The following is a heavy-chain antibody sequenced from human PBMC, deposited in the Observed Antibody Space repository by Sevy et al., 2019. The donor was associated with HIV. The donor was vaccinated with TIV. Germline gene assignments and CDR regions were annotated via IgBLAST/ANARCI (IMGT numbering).Heavy chain of an antibody. CDR3: ARDGGGYYYDSSGYYHDAFDI. CDR1: GFTFSSYC. CDR2: TSYDGSKK. Sequence: GGSLRLSCVASGFTFSSYCMHWVRQAPGKGLEWVAVTSYDGSKKYYADSVKGRFTISRDNSRTTLYLEMNSLRAEDTAVYYCARDGGGYYYDSSGYYHDAFDIWGLGTMVTVSS. V-gene: IGHV3-30-3*01. D-gene: IGHD3-22*01. J-gene: IGHJ3*02.